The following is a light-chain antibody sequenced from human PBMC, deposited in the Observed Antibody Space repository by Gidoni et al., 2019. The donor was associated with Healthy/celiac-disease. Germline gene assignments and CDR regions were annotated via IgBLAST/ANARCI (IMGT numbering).Light chain of an antibody. Sequence: EIVLTQSPGTLSLSPGERATLSCRASQSVSSSYLAWYQQKPGQAPRLLIYGASSRAPGIPDRCSGSGSGTDFTLTISRLEPEDFAVYYCQQYGSSPRTFGPGTKVDIK. CDR1: QSVSSSY. J-gene: IGKJ3*01. CDR2: GAS. V-gene: IGKV3-20*01. CDR3: QQYGSSPRT.